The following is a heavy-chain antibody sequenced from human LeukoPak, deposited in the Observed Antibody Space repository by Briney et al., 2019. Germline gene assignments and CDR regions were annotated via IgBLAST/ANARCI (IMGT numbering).Heavy chain of an antibody. D-gene: IGHD4-23*01. J-gene: IGHJ4*02. V-gene: IGHV4-31*03. Sequence: SETLSLTCTVSGGSISSSSYYWGWIRQPPGKGLEWIGYIYYSGSTYYNPSLKSRVTISVDTSKNQFSLKLSSVTAADTAVYYCARAAGGTRFGYWGQGTLVTVSS. CDR1: GGSISSSSYY. CDR3: ARAAGGTRFGY. CDR2: IYYSGST.